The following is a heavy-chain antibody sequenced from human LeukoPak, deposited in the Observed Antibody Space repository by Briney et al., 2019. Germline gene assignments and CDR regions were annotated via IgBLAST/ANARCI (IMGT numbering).Heavy chain of an antibody. CDR2: INWNGGST. CDR1: GFNFDDYG. J-gene: IGHJ4*02. D-gene: IGHD3-22*01. CDR3: ARGYYYDSSGYSFFDY. Sequence: GGSLRLSCAASGFNFDDYGMSWVRQAPGMGLELVSGINWNGGSTGYADSVKGRFTISRDNAKNPLYLQMNSLRAEDTALYYCARGYYYDSSGYSFFDYWGQGTLVTVSS. V-gene: IGHV3-20*04.